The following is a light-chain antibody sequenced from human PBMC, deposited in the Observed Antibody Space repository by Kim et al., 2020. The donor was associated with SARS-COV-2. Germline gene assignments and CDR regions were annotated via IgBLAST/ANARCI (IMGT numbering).Light chain of an antibody. CDR1: SGSIASNY. J-gene: IGLJ3*02. CDR2: EDN. V-gene: IGLV6-57*01. CDR3: QSYDGSSWV. Sequence: NFMLTQPHSVSESPGKTVTISCTRSSGSIASNYVQWYQQRPGSSPTTVIYEDNQRPPGVPDRFSGSIDSSSNSASLTISGLKTDDEAEYYCQSYDGSSWVFGGGTQLTVL.